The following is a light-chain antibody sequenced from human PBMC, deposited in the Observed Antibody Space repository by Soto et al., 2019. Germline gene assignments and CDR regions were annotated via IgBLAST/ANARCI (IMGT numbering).Light chain of an antibody. V-gene: IGLV2-14*03. Sequence: QSALTQPASVSGSPGQSITISCTGTSSDVGGYNYVSWYQQHPGKAPKLILYDVSNRPSGVSNRFSGSKSGNTASLTISGLQAEDEADYYCSSYRSSTTVAFGGGTQLTVL. CDR1: SSDVGGYNY. CDR3: SSYRSSTTVA. CDR2: DVS. J-gene: IGLJ2*01.